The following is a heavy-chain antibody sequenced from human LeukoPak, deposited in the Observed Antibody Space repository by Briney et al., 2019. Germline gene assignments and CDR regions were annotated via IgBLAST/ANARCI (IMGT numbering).Heavy chain of an antibody. Sequence: SETLSLTCAVYGGSFSGYYWTWIRQPPGKGLEWIGEINHSGSTNYNPSLKSRVTISVDTSKNQFSLKLSSATAADTAVYYCARGPDIVVVPAKNWFDPWGQGTLVTVSS. CDR2: INHSGST. V-gene: IGHV4-34*01. D-gene: IGHD2-2*01. CDR3: ARGPDIVVVPAKNWFDP. CDR1: GGSFSGYY. J-gene: IGHJ5*02.